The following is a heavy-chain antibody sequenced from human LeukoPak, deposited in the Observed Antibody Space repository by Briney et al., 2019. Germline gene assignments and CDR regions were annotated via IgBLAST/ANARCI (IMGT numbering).Heavy chain of an antibody. D-gene: IGHD3-10*01. Sequence: GGSLRLSCAASGFAFSSYGMHWVRQSPDKGLEWVAVILYDGIDKYYADSVKGRFTISRDNSKNTLYLQMNSLRPEDTAVYYCAKHYYGSGSQKYYFDYWGQGTLVTVSS. CDR3: AKHYYGSGSQKYYFDY. CDR2: ILYDGIDK. J-gene: IGHJ4*02. CDR1: GFAFSSYG. V-gene: IGHV3-30*18.